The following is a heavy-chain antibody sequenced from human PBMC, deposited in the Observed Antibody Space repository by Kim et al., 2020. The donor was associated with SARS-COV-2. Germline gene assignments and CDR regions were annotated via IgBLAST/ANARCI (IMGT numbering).Heavy chain of an antibody. J-gene: IGHJ4*02. CDR2: IDGSDGTT. CDR3: LKGGVGWIWDC. D-gene: IGHD1-26*01. V-gene: IGHV3-23*01. Sequence: GGSLRLSCTTSGFTFTGHAMSWVRQAPGKGLEWVSSIDGSDGTTYYVDSVKGRLSISRDDSKNTLYLQMSSLRADGTAANYCLKGGVGWIWDCWGQGTLV. CDR1: GFTFTGHA.